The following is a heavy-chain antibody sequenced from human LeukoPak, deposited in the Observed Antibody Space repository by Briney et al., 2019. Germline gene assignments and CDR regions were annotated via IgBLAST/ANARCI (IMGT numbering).Heavy chain of an antibody. CDR2: IGTAGDT. V-gene: IGHV3-13*01. J-gene: IGHJ4*02. CDR3: AGAGSETQWRAFDF. D-gene: IGHD6-19*01. CDR1: GFTFSRYD. Sequence: QAGGSLRLSCAASGFTFSRYDMHWVRQATGKGLEWVSGIGTAGDTYHAGSVKGRFTISRENAKNFLYLQMNSLTAGDTAVYYCAGAGSETQWRAFDFWGQGALVTVSS.